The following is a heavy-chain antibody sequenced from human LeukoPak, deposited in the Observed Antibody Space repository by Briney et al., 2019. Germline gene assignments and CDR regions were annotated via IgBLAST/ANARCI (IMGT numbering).Heavy chain of an antibody. J-gene: IGHJ4*02. Sequence: ASVKVSCRASGYTFTGYYIHWVRQAPGQGLEWMGWINPNSGGTEYVQKFQGRVTMTRDTSISTAYMELTRLTSDDTAVYYCAHSSTYWGQGTLVTVSS. CDR3: AHSSTY. V-gene: IGHV1-2*02. CDR1: GYTFTGYY. CDR2: INPNSGGT.